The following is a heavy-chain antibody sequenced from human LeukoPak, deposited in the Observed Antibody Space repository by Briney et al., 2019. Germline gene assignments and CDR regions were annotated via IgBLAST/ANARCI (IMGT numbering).Heavy chain of an antibody. Sequence: SETLSLTCAVYGGSFSGYYWSWIRQPPGKGLEWIGEINHSGSTNYNPSLKSRVTISVDTSKNQFSLKLSSVTAADTAVYYCARTGKYSSGWYVPSTPFDYWGQGTLVTVSS. CDR1: GGSFSGYY. J-gene: IGHJ4*02. V-gene: IGHV4-34*01. CDR2: INHSGST. D-gene: IGHD6-19*01. CDR3: ARTGKYSSGWYVPSTPFDY.